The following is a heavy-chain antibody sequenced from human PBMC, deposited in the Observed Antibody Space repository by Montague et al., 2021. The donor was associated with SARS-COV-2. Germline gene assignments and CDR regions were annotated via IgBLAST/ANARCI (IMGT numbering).Heavy chain of an antibody. J-gene: IGHJ5*02. CDR3: ARGADYDFWSGFLRYNCFDP. V-gene: IGHV4-34*01. CDR1: GGSLSGYY. CDR2: INHSGST. D-gene: IGHD3-3*01. Sequence: SETLSLTCAVYGGSLSGYYWAWIRQTPAQGLEWIGEINHSGSTNYNPSLKSRLTISVDTSKKQFSLKLNSMTAADTAVYYCARGADYDFWSGFLRYNCFDPWGLGTPVTVSS.